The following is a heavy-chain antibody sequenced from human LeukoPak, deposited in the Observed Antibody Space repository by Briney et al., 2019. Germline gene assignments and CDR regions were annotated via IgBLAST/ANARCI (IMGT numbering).Heavy chain of an antibody. V-gene: IGHV4-4*07. CDR1: GGSISTDY. J-gene: IGHJ5*01. Sequence: SETLSLTCAVSGGSISTDYWSWLRQPAGKGLEWIGRLYSSGSTTYNPSLKSRVTISVGDSNNQFTLKLTSVTAADTAVYYCARDHYGSGSYKSYFDSWGQGIRVTVSS. CDR3: ARDHYGSGSYKSYFDS. D-gene: IGHD3-10*01. CDR2: LYSSGST.